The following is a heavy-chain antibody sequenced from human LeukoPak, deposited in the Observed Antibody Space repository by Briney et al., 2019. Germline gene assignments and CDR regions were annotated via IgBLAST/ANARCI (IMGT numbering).Heavy chain of an antibody. CDR2: INPDGSRT. V-gene: IGHV3-74*01. D-gene: IGHD2-2*01. CDR3: ARDLRSKSDY. CDR1: GFTFSNYW. J-gene: IGHJ4*02. Sequence: GGSLRLSCAASGFTFSNYWVHWVRQAPGKGLVWVSHINPDGSRTDYADSVKGRFTISRDNAKNTLYLQMNSLRAEDTAVYFCARDLRSKSDYWGQGTLVTVSS.